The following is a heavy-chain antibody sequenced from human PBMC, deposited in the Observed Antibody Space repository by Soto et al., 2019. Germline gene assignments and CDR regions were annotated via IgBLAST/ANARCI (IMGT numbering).Heavy chain of an antibody. CDR3: AKDRHRSGSPHPFDY. J-gene: IGHJ4*02. Sequence: GGSLRLSCAASGFTFSSYWMTWVRQAPGKGLEWVANINQDGSEKYYMDSMKGRFTISRDNAKNSLLLQLNSLRAEDTAVYYCAKDRHRSGSPHPFDYCGQGTLVTVSS. D-gene: IGHD3-22*01. V-gene: IGHV3-7*01. CDR2: INQDGSEK. CDR1: GFTFSSYW.